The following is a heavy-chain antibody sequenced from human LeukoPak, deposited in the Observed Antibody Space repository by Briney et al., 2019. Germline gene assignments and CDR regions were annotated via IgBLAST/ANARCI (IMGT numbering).Heavy chain of an antibody. CDR3: ARQSNVDTAMITYYYYGMDV. CDR2: IYYSGST. Sequence: PSETLSLTCIVSGGSISSSTYYWGWIRQPPGKGLEWIGSIYYSGSTYYTPSLKSRVTIFVDTSKNQLSLKLSSVTAADTAVYYCARQSNVDTAMITYYYYGMDVWGQGTTVTVSS. D-gene: IGHD5-18*01. J-gene: IGHJ6*02. V-gene: IGHV4-39*01. CDR1: GGSISSSTYY.